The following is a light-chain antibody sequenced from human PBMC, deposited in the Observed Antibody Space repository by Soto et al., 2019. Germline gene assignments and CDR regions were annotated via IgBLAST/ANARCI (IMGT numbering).Light chain of an antibody. CDR1: QTISDY. CDR3: QQSYSTPYT. CDR2: GAS. Sequence: DIQMTQSPSSLSASVGDRVTITCRASQTISDYLNWYQQRPGKAPKLLIYGASTLQSGVPPRFSGTGSGADFTLTINSLLPEDFATYYCQQSYSTPYTFGQGTKLQIK. J-gene: IGKJ2*01. V-gene: IGKV1-39*01.